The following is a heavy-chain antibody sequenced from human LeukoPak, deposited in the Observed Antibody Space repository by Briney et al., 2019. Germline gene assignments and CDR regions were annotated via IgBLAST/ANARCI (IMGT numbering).Heavy chain of an antibody. J-gene: IGHJ5*02. CDR3: ARQVDVNWFDP. Sequence: GESLKISCKGSGYSFTSYWIGWVRQMPGKGLEWMGRIDPSDSYTNYSPSFQGHVAISADKSISTAYLQWSSLKASDTAMYYCARQVDVNWFDPWGQGTLVTVSS. V-gene: IGHV5-10-1*01. CDR2: IDPSDSYT. CDR1: GYSFTSYW.